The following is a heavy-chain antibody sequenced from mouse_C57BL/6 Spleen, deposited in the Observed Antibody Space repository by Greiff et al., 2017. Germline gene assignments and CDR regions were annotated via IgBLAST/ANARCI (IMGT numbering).Heavy chain of an antibody. V-gene: IGHV1-82*01. Sequence: VQLQQSGPELVKPGASVKISCKASGYAFSSSWMNWVKQRPGKGLEWIGRIYPGDGDTNYNGKFKGKATLTADKSSSTAYMQLSSLTSEDSAVYFCARSIYYDDDLYYFDYWGQGTTLTVSS. CDR3: ARSIYYDDDLYYFDY. CDR1: GYAFSSSW. J-gene: IGHJ2*01. CDR2: IYPGDGDT. D-gene: IGHD2-4*01.